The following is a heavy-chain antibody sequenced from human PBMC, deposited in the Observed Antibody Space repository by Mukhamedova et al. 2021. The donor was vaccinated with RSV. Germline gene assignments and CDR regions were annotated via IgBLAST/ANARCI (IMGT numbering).Heavy chain of an antibody. V-gene: IGHV3-69-1*01. CDR1: Y. CDR2: ISSSSYI. CDR3: ARDLVGAPDY. D-gene: IGHD1-26*01. J-gene: IGHJ4*02. Sequence: YMGWVRQAPGKGLEWVSSISSSSYIYYADSVKGRFTISRDNAKNSLYLQMNSLRAEDTAVYYCARDLVGAPDYWGQGTLVTVSS.